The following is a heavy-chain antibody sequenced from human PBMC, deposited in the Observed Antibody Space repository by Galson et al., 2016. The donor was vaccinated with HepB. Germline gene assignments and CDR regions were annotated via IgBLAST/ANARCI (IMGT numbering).Heavy chain of an antibody. CDR3: ARHECRGSDCVSAYEF. Sequence: QSGAEVKKPGESLKISCKGSGYRFANYWIGWVRQMPGKGLESMGIVYPGNSEIRYSPSFQGQVTISADKSITTVYLQWNSLKASDSAIYYCARHECRGSDCVSAYEFWGQGTVVTVAS. V-gene: IGHV5-51*01. CDR1: GYRFANYW. J-gene: IGHJ3*01. D-gene: IGHD2-21*02. CDR2: VYPGNSEI.